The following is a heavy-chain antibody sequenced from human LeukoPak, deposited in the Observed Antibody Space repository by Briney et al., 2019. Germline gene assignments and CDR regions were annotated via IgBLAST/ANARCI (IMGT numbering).Heavy chain of an antibody. CDR1: GYTFTSYG. V-gene: IGHV1-18*01. D-gene: IGHD2-21*02. CDR3: ARSLNHPYCGGDCFGDY. CDR2: ISAYNGNT. J-gene: IGHJ4*02. Sequence: GASVKVSCKASGYTFTSYGISWVRQAPEQGLEWMGWISAYNGNTNYAQKLQGRVTMTTDTSTSTAYMELRSLRSDDTAVYYCARSLNHPYCGGDCFGDYWGQGTLVTVSS.